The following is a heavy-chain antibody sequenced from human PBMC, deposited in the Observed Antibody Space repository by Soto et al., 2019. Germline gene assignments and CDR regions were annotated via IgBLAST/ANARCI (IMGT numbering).Heavy chain of an antibody. CDR3: ASQGVSYSGYDYGSNYYGMDV. J-gene: IGHJ6*02. CDR1: GGSISSYY. CDR2: IYYSGST. V-gene: IGHV4-59*01. D-gene: IGHD5-12*01. Sequence: PSETLSLTCTVSGGSISSYYWSWIRQPPGKGLEWIGYIYYSGSTNYNPSLKSRVTISVDTSKNQFSLKLSSVTAADTAVYYFASQGVSYSGYDYGSNYYGMDVWGQGTTVTVSS.